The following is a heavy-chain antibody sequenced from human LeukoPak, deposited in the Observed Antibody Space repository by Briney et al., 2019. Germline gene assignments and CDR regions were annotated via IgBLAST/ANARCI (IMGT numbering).Heavy chain of an antibody. J-gene: IGHJ4*02. CDR2: INPNSGGT. CDR1: GYTFTGYY. Sequence: ASVKVSCKASGYTFTGYYMHWVRQAPGQGLEWMGWINPNSGGTNYAQKFQGRVTMTRDTSISTAYMELSRLRSDDPAGDYCAKARFHLNFHDSSGYPYYYFDYWGQGTLVTVSS. CDR3: AKARFHLNFHDSSGYPYYYFDY. D-gene: IGHD3-22*01. V-gene: IGHV1-2*02.